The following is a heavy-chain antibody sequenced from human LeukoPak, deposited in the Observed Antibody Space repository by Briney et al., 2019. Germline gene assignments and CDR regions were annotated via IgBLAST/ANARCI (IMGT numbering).Heavy chain of an antibody. CDR3: TSLWFGELTSWFDP. J-gene: IGHJ5*02. Sequence: GGSLRLSCAASGFTFSGSAMHWVRQASGKGLEWVGRIRSKANSYATAYAASVKGRFTISRDDSKNTAYLQMNSLKTEDTAVYYCTSLWFGELTSWFDPWGQGTLVTVSS. CDR2: IRSKANSYAT. V-gene: IGHV3-73*01. CDR1: GFTFSGSA. D-gene: IGHD3-10*01.